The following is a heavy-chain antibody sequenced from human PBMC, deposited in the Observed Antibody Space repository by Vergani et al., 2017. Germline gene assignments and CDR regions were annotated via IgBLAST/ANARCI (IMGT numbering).Heavy chain of an antibody. J-gene: IGHJ4*02. V-gene: IGHV1-8*03. CDR2: MNPNSGNT. Sequence: QVQLVQSGAEVKKPGASVKVSCKASGYTFTSYDINWVRQATGQGLEWMGWMNPNSGNTGYAQKFQERVTITRDMSTSTAYMELSSLRSEDTAVYYCAAAGSRDGYNSIGCWGQGTLVTVSS. CDR3: AAAGSRDGYNSIGC. CDR1: GYTFTSYD. D-gene: IGHD5-24*01.